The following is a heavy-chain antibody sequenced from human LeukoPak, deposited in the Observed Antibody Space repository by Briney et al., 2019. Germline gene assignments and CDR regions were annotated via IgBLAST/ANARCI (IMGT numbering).Heavy chain of an antibody. Sequence: ASVKVSCKASGYTFTSYDINWVRQATGQGLEWMGWMNPNSGNTGYAQKFQGRVTMTRNTSISTAYMELSSLRSEDTAVYYCARQNSGSYYYYGIDVWGQGTTVTVSS. CDR1: GYTFTSYD. CDR3: ARQNSGSYYYYGIDV. CDR2: MNPNSGNT. J-gene: IGHJ6*02. D-gene: IGHD1-26*01. V-gene: IGHV1-8*01.